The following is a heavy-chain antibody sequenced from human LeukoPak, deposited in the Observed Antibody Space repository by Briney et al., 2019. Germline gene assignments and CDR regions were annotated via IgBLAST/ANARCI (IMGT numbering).Heavy chain of an antibody. D-gene: IGHD6-13*01. CDR2: IKQDGSEK. J-gene: IGHJ4*02. V-gene: IGHV3-7*01. Sequence: PGGSLRLSCAASGFTFSSYWMSWVRQAPGKGLEWVANIKQDGSEKYYVDSVKGRFTISRDNSKNTLYLQMNSLGAEDTAVYYCAREYSTSWYLRYLDYWGQGTLVTVSS. CDR1: GFTFSSYW. CDR3: AREYSTSWYLRYLDY.